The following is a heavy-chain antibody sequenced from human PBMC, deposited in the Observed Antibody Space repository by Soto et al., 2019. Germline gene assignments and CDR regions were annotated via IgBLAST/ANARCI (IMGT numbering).Heavy chain of an antibody. D-gene: IGHD4-17*01. J-gene: IGHJ4*02. CDR2: IKGDEITT. V-gene: IGHV3-74*01. CDR1: GFTFSSYW. Sequence: EVQLVESGENLVQPGGSLRLSCAASGFTFSSYWIHWVRQAPGKGLVWVSRIKGDEITTNYADSVKGRFTISRDNAKNTVFLXMXSLRAEDTALYYCARGLYGAYGQDFWGQGMLVTVSS. CDR3: ARGLYGAYGQDF.